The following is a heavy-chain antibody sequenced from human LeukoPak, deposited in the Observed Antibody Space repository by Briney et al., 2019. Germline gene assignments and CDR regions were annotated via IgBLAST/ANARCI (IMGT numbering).Heavy chain of an antibody. CDR3: ARTLVGGTHRGFDY. J-gene: IGHJ4*02. V-gene: IGHV1-18*01. D-gene: IGHD1-14*01. CDR1: GFTFTSYG. CDR2: ISAYNGNT. Sequence: PGGTLRLSCAASGFTFTSYGISWVRQAPGQGLEWMGWISAYNGNTNYAQKLQGRVTMTTDTSTSTAYMELRSLRSDDTAVYYCARTLVGGTHRGFDYWGQGTLVTVSS.